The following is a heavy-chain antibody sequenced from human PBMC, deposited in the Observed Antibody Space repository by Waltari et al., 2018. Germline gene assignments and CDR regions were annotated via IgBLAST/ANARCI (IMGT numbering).Heavy chain of an antibody. CDR2: ITGSGDGT. J-gene: IGHJ4*02. Sequence: EVQLLESGGGLVQPGGTLSLSCAASGFTFSSYSMSWVRQAPGKGREWVSTITGSGDGTFSQDSVKGRFTISRDNARNTLFLQMNSLRVEDTAVYYCAKVDCGTIGCRRIDYFGQGILVTVSS. CDR1: GFTFSSYS. D-gene: IGHD3-9*01. V-gene: IGHV3-23*01. CDR3: AKVDCGTIGCRRIDY.